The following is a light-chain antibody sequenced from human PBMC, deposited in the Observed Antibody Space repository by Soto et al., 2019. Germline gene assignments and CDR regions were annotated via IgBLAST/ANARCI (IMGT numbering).Light chain of an antibody. J-gene: IGKJ1*01. CDR2: EAS. CDR1: QSVSSY. CDR3: QKYNSAPRT. Sequence: EIVMTQSPATLSLSPGERATLSCRASQSVSSYLAWYQQKPGQAPRLLMYEASNRATGIPARFSGGGSGTDFTLTINSLQPEDVATYYCQKYNSAPRTFGQGTKVDIK. V-gene: IGKV3D-15*01.